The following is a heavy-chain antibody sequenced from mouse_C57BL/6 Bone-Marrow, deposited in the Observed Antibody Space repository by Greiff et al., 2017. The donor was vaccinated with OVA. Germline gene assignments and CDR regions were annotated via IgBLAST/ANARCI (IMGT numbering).Heavy chain of an antibody. J-gene: IGHJ4*01. V-gene: IGHV2-2*01. CDR2: IWRGGST. CDR3: ARKGDSSGLYAMDY. D-gene: IGHD3-2*02. CDR1: GFSFTSYG. Sequence: VQLQQSGPGLVQPSQCLSISCTASGFSFTSYGVHWVRQSPGQGLEWLGVIWRGGSTDYNAAFISRLSINKNNSKSEVFFKMNRLQADDTAIYYWARKGDSSGLYAMDYWGQGTSVTVSS.